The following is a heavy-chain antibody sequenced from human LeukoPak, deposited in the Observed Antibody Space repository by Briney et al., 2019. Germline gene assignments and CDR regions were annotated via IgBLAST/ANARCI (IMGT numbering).Heavy chain of an antibody. CDR3: ARDDSGYDSLDY. CDR1: GYTFTGYY. Sequence: ASVKVSCKASGYTFTGYYMHWVRQAPGQGLEWMGWINPNSGGTNYAQKFQGGVTMTRDTSISTAYMELSRLRSDDTAVYYCARDDSGYDSLDYWGQGTLVTVSS. J-gene: IGHJ4*02. D-gene: IGHD5-12*01. CDR2: INPNSGGT. V-gene: IGHV1-2*02.